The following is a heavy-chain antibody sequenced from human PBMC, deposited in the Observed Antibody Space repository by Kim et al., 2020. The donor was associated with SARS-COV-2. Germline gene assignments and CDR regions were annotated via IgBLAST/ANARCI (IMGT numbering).Heavy chain of an antibody. J-gene: IGHJ5*02. Sequence: GGSLRLSCAASGFTVSSNYMTWVRQAPGKGLEWVSFIYRGGSTSYSDSLMGRFTISRDTSTNNLYLQLNSMRTADTAVYYCSVSPYIIPITNVLGWFAP. CDR1: GFTVSSNY. V-gene: IGHV3-53*01. D-gene: IGHD3-10*01. CDR2: IYRGGST. CDR3: SVSPYIIPITNVLGWFAP.